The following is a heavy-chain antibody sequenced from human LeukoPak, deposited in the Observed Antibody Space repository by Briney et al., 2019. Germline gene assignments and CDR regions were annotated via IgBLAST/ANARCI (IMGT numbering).Heavy chain of an antibody. D-gene: IGHD3-10*01. V-gene: IGHV3-53*01. J-gene: IGHJ4*02. CDR3: ARVWFGEFAYFDY. CDR1: GFTVSSNY. CDR2: IYSGGST. Sequence: GGSLRLSCAASGFTVSSNYVSWVRQAPGKGLEWVSVIYSGGSTYYADSVKGRFTISRDNSKNTLYLQMNSLRAEDTAVYYCARVWFGEFAYFDYWGQGTLVTVSS.